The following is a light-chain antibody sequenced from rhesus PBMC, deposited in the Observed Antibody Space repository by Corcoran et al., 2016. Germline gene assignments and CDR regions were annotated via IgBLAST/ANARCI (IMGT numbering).Light chain of an antibody. CDR2: TAS. CDR1: QGISSW. V-gene: IGKV1-21*01. J-gene: IGKJ1*01. CDR3: QQYNIAPPT. Sequence: DIQMTQSPSSLSASVGDRVTITCRASQGISSWLAWYQQKPGKTPKPLIYTASSLTSGFPSRFSGSGSGTDFTLTISSLQPEDFATYYCQQYNIAPPTFGQGTKVEIK.